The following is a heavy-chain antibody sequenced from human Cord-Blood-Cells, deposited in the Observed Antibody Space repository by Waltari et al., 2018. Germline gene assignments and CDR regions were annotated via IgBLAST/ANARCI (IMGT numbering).Heavy chain of an antibody. CDR2: IWYDGSNK. J-gene: IGHJ4*02. Sequence: QVQLVESGGGVVQPGRSLRLSCAASGFPFSSYGMHWVRQAPGKGLEWVAVIWYDGSNKYYADCVKGRFTISRDNSKNTLYLQMNSLRAEDTAVYYCAKPAYSSSWYFDYWGQGTLVTVSS. V-gene: IGHV3-33*06. CDR3: AKPAYSSSWYFDY. CDR1: GFPFSSYG. D-gene: IGHD6-13*01.